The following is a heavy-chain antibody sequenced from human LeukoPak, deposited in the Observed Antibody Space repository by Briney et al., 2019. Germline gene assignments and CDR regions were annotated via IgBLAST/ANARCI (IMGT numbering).Heavy chain of an antibody. D-gene: IGHD2-2*01. CDR1: GGSISSSNW. J-gene: IGHJ4*02. CDR3: ARTKEIPRGSTSWARCGPFDY. CDR2: IYHSGST. V-gene: IGHV4-4*02. Sequence: PSGTLSLTCAVSGGSISSSNWWSWVRQPPGKGLEWIGEIYHSGSTNYNPSLKSRVTISVDRSKNQFSLKLSSVTAADTAVYYCARTKEIPRGSTSWARCGPFDYWGQGTLVTVSS.